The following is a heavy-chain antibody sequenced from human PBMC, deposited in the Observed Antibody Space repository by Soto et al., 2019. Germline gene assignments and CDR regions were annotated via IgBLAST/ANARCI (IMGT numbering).Heavy chain of an antibody. CDR2: IFPGGVNI. Sequence: ASVKVSCKAIGYSFTGHYIHWVRQAPGQGLEWMGTIFPGGVNIAYAQKFQGRVTMTKDTSTSTVYMELTSLTSEDTAVYYCAGRKGYCGSTSCYGGDYWGQGTLVTSPQ. D-gene: IGHD2-2*01. V-gene: IGHV1-46*01. J-gene: IGHJ4*02. CDR1: GYSFTGHY. CDR3: AGRKGYCGSTSCYGGDY.